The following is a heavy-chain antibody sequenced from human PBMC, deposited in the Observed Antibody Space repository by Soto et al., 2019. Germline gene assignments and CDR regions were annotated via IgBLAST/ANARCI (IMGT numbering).Heavy chain of an antibody. CDR1: GGTFSSYA. D-gene: IGHD2-21*02. Sequence: QVQLVQSGAEVKKPGSSVKVSCKASGGTFSSYAISWVRQAPGQGLEWMGGIIPIFGTANYAQKFQGRVTITADESTSTAYMELSSLRSEDTAVYYCARDRLKVVVTAIYYYYYGMDVWGQGTTVTVSS. CDR3: ARDRLKVVVTAIYYYYYGMDV. V-gene: IGHV1-69*01. CDR2: IIPIFGTA. J-gene: IGHJ6*02.